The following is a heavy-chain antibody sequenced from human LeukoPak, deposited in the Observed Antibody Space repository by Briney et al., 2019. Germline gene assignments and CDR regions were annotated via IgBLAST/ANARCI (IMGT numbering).Heavy chain of an antibody. Sequence: PSEALSLTCTVSGGSISSYYWSWIRQPAGKGLEWIGRIYTSGSTNYNPSLKSRVTMSVDTSKNQFSLKLSSVTAADTAVYYCARAALGIVPAVAFDIWGQGTMVTVSS. CDR3: ARAALGIVPAVAFDI. D-gene: IGHD2-2*03. V-gene: IGHV4-4*07. CDR2: IYTSGST. CDR1: GGSISSYY. J-gene: IGHJ3*02.